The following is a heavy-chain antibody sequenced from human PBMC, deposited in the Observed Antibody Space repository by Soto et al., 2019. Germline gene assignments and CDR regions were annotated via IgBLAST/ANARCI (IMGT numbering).Heavy chain of an antibody. V-gene: IGHV1-69*06. CDR1: GGTFSSYA. D-gene: IGHD2-2*02. CDR2: IIPIFGTA. CDR3: ASSRVEIVVVTAAIRTDYYYGMDV. Sequence: SVKVSCKASGGTFSSYAISWVRQAPGQGLEWMGGIIPIFGTANYAQKFQGRVTITADKSTSTAYMELSRLRSEDTAVYYCASSRVEIVVVTAAIRTDYYYGMDVWGQGTTVTAP. J-gene: IGHJ6*02.